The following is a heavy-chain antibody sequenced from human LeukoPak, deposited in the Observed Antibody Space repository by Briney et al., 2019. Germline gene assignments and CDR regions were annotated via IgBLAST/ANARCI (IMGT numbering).Heavy chain of an antibody. CDR3: ARGLRFGELLRYYYYYGMDV. D-gene: IGHD3-10*01. Sequence: SETLPLTCAVYGGSFSGYYWSWIRQPPGKGLEWIGEINHSGSTNYNPSLKSRVTISVDTSRNQFSLKLSSVTAADTAVYYCARGLRFGELLRYYYYYGMDVWGQGTTVTVSS. CDR1: GGSFSGYY. V-gene: IGHV4-34*01. J-gene: IGHJ6*02. CDR2: INHSGST.